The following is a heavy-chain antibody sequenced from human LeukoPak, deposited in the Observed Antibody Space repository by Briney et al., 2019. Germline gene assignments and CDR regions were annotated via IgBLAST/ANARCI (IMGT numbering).Heavy chain of an antibody. J-gene: IGHJ4*02. D-gene: IGHD1-26*01. Sequence: GGSLRLSCAASRFTFSNYWMTWVRQAPGKGLEWVANINQDGSERYYADSVKGRFTISRDNAKSSLYLQMNSLRAEDTAVYYCARDYMAGATFEIQGPVDYWGQGTLVTVSS. CDR2: INQDGSER. CDR3: ARDYMAGATFEIQGPVDY. V-gene: IGHV3-7*01. CDR1: RFTFSNYW.